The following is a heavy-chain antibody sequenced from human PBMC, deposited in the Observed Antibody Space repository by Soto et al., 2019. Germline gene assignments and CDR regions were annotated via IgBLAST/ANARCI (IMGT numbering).Heavy chain of an antibody. Sequence: LGLSCAASGFTVSSNYMGLVRQAPLKGLEWVSVIYSGGSTYYADSVKGRFTISRDNSKNTLYLQMNSLRAEDTAVYYCARDSRSSGWWPPNYYGMDVWGQGTTVTVSS. D-gene: IGHD6-19*01. CDR1: GFTVSSNY. J-gene: IGHJ6*02. V-gene: IGHV3-53*01. CDR2: IYSGGST. CDR3: ARDSRSSGWWPPNYYGMDV.